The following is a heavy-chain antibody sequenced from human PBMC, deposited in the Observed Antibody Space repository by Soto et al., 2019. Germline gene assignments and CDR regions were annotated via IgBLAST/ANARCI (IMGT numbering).Heavy chain of an antibody. V-gene: IGHV3-21*05. CDR3: ARTYNWNYPQEGFDY. J-gene: IGHJ4*02. CDR2: ISSSSSYT. CDR1: GFAFSGFG. Sequence: VQVVERGGGVVQPGRSLRLSCAASGFAFSGFGMHWVRQAPGKGLEWVSYISSSSSYTNYADSVKGRFTISRDNAKNSLYLQMNSLRAEDTAVYYCARTYNWNYPQEGFDYWGQGTLVTVSS. D-gene: IGHD1-7*01.